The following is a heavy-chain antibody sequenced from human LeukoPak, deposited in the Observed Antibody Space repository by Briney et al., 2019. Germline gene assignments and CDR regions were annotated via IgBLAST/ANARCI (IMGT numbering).Heavy chain of an antibody. V-gene: IGHV3-30-3*01. J-gene: IGHJ4*02. CDR1: GFTFSRFA. Sequence: GGSLGLSRAAPGFTFSRFAMYWVRQAPSKGLEWGAIISNDGSNEYYADSVKGRFTISRDNSKNTLYLQMNSLRAEDTAVYYCARGQLWLLSYWGQGTLVTVSS. CDR2: ISNDGSNE. D-gene: IGHD5-18*01. CDR3: ARGQLWLLSY.